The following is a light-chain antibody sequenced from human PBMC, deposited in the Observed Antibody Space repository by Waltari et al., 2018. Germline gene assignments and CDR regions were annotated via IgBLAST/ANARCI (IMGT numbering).Light chain of an antibody. V-gene: IGLV1-51*02. CDR2: ENT. CDR3: GTWDSSLSGAV. Sequence: QSVLTQPPSVSAAPGQRVTIPCPGGRPNIGNNYVSWYRQFPGTAPKLLIYENTERPSGIPGRFSGSKSGTSATLDITGLQAGDEADYYCGTWDSSLSGAVFGGGTHLTVL. CDR1: RPNIGNNY. J-gene: IGLJ7*01.